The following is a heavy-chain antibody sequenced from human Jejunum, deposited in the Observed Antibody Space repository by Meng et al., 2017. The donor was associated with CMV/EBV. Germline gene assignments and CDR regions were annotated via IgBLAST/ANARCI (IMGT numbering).Heavy chain of an antibody. CDR2: MKEDGSEI. CDR1: GFTVGSYW. D-gene: IGHD3-10*01. V-gene: IGHV3-7*01. J-gene: IGHJ3*01. Sequence: GFTVGSYWMAWVRQAPGKGLEWVASMKEDGSEIHYLDSVKGRITISRDNAKNSLYLQMNTLRVEDTALYYCARGEYELLFGAFDVWGQGTRVTVSS. CDR3: ARGEYELLFGAFDV.